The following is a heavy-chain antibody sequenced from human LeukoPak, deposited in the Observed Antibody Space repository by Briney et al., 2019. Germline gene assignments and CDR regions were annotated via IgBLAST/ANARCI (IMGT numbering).Heavy chain of an antibody. Sequence: SESLSLTCTVSGVSISSHYWSWIRQPPGKGLEWLGYIYYSGSTNYNPSLKSRVTISVDTSTNHFSLKLSSVMAADTAVYYCAVESSGGYERYIDVGGKGTTVTVS. J-gene: IGHJ6*03. CDR3: AVESSGGYERYIDV. CDR1: GVSISSHY. D-gene: IGHD5-12*01. V-gene: IGHV4-59*11. CDR2: IYYSGST.